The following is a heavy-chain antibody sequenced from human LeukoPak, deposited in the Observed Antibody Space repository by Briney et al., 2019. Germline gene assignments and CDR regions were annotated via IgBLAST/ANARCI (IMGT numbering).Heavy chain of an antibody. V-gene: IGHV4-59*01. CDR3: TRGVGWLIDY. CDR1: DDSMSDYY. J-gene: IGHJ4*02. CDR2: FHNSGTS. D-gene: IGHD3-16*01. Sequence: SETLCLTCTVSDDSMSDYYRGWIRQPPGKGLEWIGYFHNSGTSTYNPSLKSRVTISADTSKNQFSLKLNSLTTADTAVYYCTRGVGWLIDYWGQGILVTVSS.